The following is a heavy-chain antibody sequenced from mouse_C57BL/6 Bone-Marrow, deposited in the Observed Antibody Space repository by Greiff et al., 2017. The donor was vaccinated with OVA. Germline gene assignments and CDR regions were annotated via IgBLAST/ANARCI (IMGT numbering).Heavy chain of an antibody. D-gene: IGHD1-1*01. CDR1: GFTFSDYY. J-gene: IGHJ1*03. CDR3: ARHVYYYGSSRPPYWYFDV. CDR2: ISNGGGST. V-gene: IGHV5-12*01. Sequence: EVQLVESGGGLVQPGGSLKLSCAASGFTFSDYYMYWVRQTPEKRLEWVAYISNGGGSTYYPDTDKGRFPISGDNAKNTLYLQMSRLKSEDTAMYYCARHVYYYGSSRPPYWYFDVWGTGTTVTVSS.